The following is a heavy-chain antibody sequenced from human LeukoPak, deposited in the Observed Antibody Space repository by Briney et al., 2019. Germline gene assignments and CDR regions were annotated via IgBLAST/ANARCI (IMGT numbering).Heavy chain of an antibody. J-gene: IGHJ4*02. CDR3: AREQDYFDY. CDR2: TYYRSEWYS. Sequence: SQTLSLTCDISGDRVSSNSAAWNWIRQSPSRGLEWLGRTYYRSEWYSYYAASVKGRIIINADTSKNQFSLQLKSVTPEDTAVYYCAREQDYFDYWGQGTLVTVSS. CDR1: GDRVSSNSAA. V-gene: IGHV6-1*01.